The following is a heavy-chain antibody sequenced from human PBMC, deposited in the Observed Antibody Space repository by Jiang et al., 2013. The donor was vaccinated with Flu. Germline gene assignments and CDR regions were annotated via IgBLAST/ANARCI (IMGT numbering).Heavy chain of an antibody. CDR3: ARFRVSSGGAYHFEN. D-gene: IGHD2-21*01. V-gene: IGHV4-39*02. J-gene: IGHJ4*01. CDR1: GVSINSSGNY. Sequence: GSGLVKPSETLSLTCSVSGVSINSSGNYWGWIRQAPGKGLEWLGNVYSTGATYYNPSLESQVTLSGDTSKNHLSLRLRSVSVADTAIYYCARFRVSSGGAYHFENWGHGTLVTVSS. CDR2: VYSTGAT.